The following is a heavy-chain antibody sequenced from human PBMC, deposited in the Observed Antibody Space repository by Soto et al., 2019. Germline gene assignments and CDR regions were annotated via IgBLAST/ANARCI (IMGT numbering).Heavy chain of an antibody. Sequence: EVQLVESGGGLIQPGGSPRLSCAASGFTVTSYRMSWVRQAPGKGLEWVSVIYGGGSTSYAASVKGRFTISRDDSKNTLYVQMNSLTAEDTAVYYCTRGTTTASGPVYWGQGTLVTVSS. J-gene: IGHJ4*02. D-gene: IGHD4-17*01. CDR3: TRGTTTASGPVY. V-gene: IGHV3-53*01. CDR2: IYGGGST. CDR1: GFTVTSYR.